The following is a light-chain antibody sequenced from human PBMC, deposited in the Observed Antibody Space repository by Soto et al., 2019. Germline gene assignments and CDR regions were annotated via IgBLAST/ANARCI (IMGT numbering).Light chain of an antibody. CDR1: TSDIGVYNY. V-gene: IGLV2-14*01. CDR3: SSYTTTTPVV. Sequence: QSALTQSASVSGSPGQSITISCTGTTSDIGVYNYVSWYQHHPGKAPKLLIYEVGHRPSEVSNRFSGSKSGNTASLTISGLQAEDEADYFCSSYTTTTPVVFGGGTKLTVL. CDR2: EVG. J-gene: IGLJ3*02.